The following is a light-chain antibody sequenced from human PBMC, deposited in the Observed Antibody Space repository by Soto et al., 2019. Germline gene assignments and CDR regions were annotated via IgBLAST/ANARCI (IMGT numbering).Light chain of an antibody. Sequence: DIQLTQSPSTLSASVGDRVTIACRASQSVSNFLNWYQQKPGIAPKLLVYGGTSLLSGVPSRFSGSGSGTDFNFTISSLQPEDFATYYCQQGSTTPWTFGQGTKVDIK. CDR1: QSVSNF. CDR3: QQGSTTPWT. V-gene: IGKV1-39*01. CDR2: GGT. J-gene: IGKJ1*01.